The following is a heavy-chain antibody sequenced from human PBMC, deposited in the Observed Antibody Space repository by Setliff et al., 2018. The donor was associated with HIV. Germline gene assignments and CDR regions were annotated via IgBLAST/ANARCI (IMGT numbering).Heavy chain of an antibody. J-gene: IGHJ4*02. D-gene: IGHD3-3*01. Sequence: SETLSLTCTVSGDSISSHYWNWIRQPPGKALEWIGYIYYSGSINYNPSFKSRVTISVDRSKSQFSLKLSSVTAADTAIYYCTRGPEGVAGGDYWGQGILVTVSS. V-gene: IGHV4-59*11. CDR2: IYYSGSI. CDR3: TRGPEGVAGGDY. CDR1: GDSISSHY.